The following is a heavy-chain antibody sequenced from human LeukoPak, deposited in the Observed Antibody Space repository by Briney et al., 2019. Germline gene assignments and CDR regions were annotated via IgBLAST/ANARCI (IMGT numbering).Heavy chain of an antibody. CDR1: GYTFTSYY. Sequence: ASVKVSCKASGYTFTSYYMHWVRQAPGQGLEWMGIINPSGGSTSYAQKFQGRVTMTRDTSTSTVYMELSSLRSEDTAVYYCARDRLLIYNGYDLADYWGQGTLVTVSS. V-gene: IGHV1-46*01. CDR3: ARDRLLIYNGYDLADY. D-gene: IGHD5-12*01. J-gene: IGHJ4*02. CDR2: INPSGGST.